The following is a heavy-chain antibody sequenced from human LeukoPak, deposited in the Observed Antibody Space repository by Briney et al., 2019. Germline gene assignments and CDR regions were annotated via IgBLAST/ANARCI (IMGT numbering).Heavy chain of an antibody. D-gene: IGHD2-15*01. V-gene: IGHV3-15*01. CDR3: SLERFCSGGSCLMY. CDR2: ITGGTT. Sequence: GGALRLSCAASGFTFTNAWMSWVRHAPGKGLEWIGRITGGTTDYAAPVNGRFTISRDDSKNTLYLKMNSLKTEDTAVYYCSLERFCSGGSCLMYWGQGTLVTVSS. CDR1: GFTFTNAW. J-gene: IGHJ4*02.